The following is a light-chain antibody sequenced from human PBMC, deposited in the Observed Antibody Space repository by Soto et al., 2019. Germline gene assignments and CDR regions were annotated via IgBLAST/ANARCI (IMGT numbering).Light chain of an antibody. CDR1: NIGSKS. V-gene: IGLV3-21*02. Sequence: SYELTQPPSVSVAPGQTARITCGGNNIGSKSVHWYQQKQGQAPMLVFYDDSDRPSGIPERFSGSNSGNTATLTISRVEAGDEADYYCQVWDSSSDHRVFGGGTKLTVL. J-gene: IGLJ3*02. CDR2: DDS. CDR3: QVWDSSSDHRV.